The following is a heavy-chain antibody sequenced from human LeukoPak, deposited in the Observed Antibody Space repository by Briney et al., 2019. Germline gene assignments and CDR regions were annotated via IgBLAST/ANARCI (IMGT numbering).Heavy chain of an antibody. D-gene: IGHD2-21*02. CDR2: INHSGST. J-gene: IGHJ4*02. CDR1: GGSFSGYY. Sequence: PSETLSLTCAVYGGSFSGYYWSWIRQPPGKGLEWIGEINHSGSTNYNPSLKSRVTISVDTSKNQFSLKLSSVTAADTAVYYCARGLTRTALRNWGQGTLVTVSS. V-gene: IGHV4-34*01. CDR3: ARGLTRTALRN.